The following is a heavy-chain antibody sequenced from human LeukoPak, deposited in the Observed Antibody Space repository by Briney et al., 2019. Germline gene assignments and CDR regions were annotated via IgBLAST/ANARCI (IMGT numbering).Heavy chain of an antibody. V-gene: IGHV1-2*02. CDR1: GYTFTGYY. CDR2: INPNSGGT. Sequence: ASVKVSCKASGYTFTGYYMHWVRQAPGQGLEWMGWINPNSGGTNYAQKFQGRVTMTRDTSISTAYMELSRLRSDDTAVYYCARDRPGYWGFDYWGQGTLVTVSS. J-gene: IGHJ4*02. D-gene: IGHD2-2*03. CDR3: ARDRPGYWGFDY.